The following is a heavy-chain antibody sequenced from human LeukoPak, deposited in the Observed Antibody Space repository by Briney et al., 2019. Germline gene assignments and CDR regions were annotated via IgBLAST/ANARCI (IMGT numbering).Heavy chain of an antibody. D-gene: IGHD1-26*01. CDR1: GFTFSTYW. CDR2: INRDGSAT. Sequence: GGSLRLSCAASGFTFSTYWMHWVRQTPGKGLVWVSRINRDGSATGYADSVKGRFTISRDNAKNTLLLQMNSLRAEDTAVYYCARESSGSNDYWGQGTLVTVSS. J-gene: IGHJ4*02. V-gene: IGHV3-74*01. CDR3: ARESSGSNDY.